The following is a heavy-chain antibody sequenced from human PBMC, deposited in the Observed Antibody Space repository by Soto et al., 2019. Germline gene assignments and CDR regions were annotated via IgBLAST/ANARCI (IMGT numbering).Heavy chain of an antibody. CDR1: GVSISSSSCY. Sequence: QLQLQESGPGLVKPSETLSLTCTVSGVSISSSSCYWGWIRQPPGKGLEWIGSIYYSGSTDYNPHLKRRVTISVDPSKNQFSLKLSSVTAADTAVYDCASQPSGDWFGHLDYWGRGTLVTVSS. V-gene: IGHV4-39*01. J-gene: IGHJ4*02. CDR3: ASQPSGDWFGHLDY. D-gene: IGHD3-10*01. CDR2: IYYSGST.